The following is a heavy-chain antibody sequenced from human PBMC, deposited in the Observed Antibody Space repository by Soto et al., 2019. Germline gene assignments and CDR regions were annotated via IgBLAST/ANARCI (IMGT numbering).Heavy chain of an antibody. J-gene: IGHJ4*02. Sequence: GGSLRLSCAASGFTFSNAWMSWVRQAPGKGLEWVGRIKSKTDGGTTDYAAPVKGRFTISRDDSKNTLYLQMNSLKTEDTAVYYCTTTPNYYGSGSYYKPFDYWGQGTLVTVSS. CDR3: TTTPNYYGSGSYYKPFDY. CDR1: GFTFSNAW. V-gene: IGHV3-15*01. D-gene: IGHD3-10*01. CDR2: IKSKTDGGTT.